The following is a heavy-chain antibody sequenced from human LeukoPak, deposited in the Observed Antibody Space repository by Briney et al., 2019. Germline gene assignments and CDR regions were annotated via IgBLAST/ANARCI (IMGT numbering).Heavy chain of an antibody. CDR3: AKPYVVVATRGYIYY. CDR1: GLTISRYG. CDR2: ISYDGSNK. Sequence: PGGSLRLSCAASGLTISRYGMHWLRQAPGKGLEWVAVISYDGSNKYYADSVKDRFTISRDNSKNTLYLQMNSLRAEDTAVYYCAKPYVVVATRGYIYYWGQGTLVTVSS. D-gene: IGHD1-26*01. V-gene: IGHV3-30*18. J-gene: IGHJ4*02.